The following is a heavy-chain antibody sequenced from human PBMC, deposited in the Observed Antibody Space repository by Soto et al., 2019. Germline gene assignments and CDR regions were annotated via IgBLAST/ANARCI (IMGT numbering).Heavy chain of an antibody. CDR3: ARDIHERGSSWYLVDY. D-gene: IGHD6-13*01. Sequence: QVQLQQSGPGLVKPSQTLSLTCAISGDSVSCNSTAWNWIRQSPSRGLEWLGRTYYRSKWYNDYAVSVKSRITINPDTSKNQFSLQLNSVTPEDTAVYYCARDIHERGSSWYLVDYWGQGTLVTVSS. CDR1: GDSVSCNSTA. V-gene: IGHV6-1*01. CDR2: TYYRSKWYN. J-gene: IGHJ4*02.